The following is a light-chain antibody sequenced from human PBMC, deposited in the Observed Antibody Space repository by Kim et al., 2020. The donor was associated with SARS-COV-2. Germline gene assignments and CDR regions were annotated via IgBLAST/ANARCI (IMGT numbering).Light chain of an antibody. J-gene: IGLJ2*01. CDR1: SLRNYD. CDR2: GKN. Sequence: ALVQTVRITCQGDSLRNYDASWYQQKPGQAPVLVIYGKNNRPSGIPDRFSGSSSGNTASLTITGAQAEDEADYYCNSRDSSGNHLVFGGGTQLTVL. CDR3: NSRDSSGNHLV. V-gene: IGLV3-19*01.